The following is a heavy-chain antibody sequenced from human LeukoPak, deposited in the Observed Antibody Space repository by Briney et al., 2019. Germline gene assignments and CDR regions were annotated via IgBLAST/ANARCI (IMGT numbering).Heavy chain of an antibody. CDR1: GFSFSSYS. Sequence: GGSLRLSCAASGFSFSSYSMNWVRQAPGKGLEWVSYISSSSSTIYYADPVKGRFTISRDNAKNSLYLQMNSLRAEDTAVYYCARLARRWLQVGRPSEAFDIWGQGTMVAVSS. CDR3: ARLARRWLQVGRPSEAFDI. J-gene: IGHJ3*02. V-gene: IGHV3-48*01. CDR2: ISSSSSTI. D-gene: IGHD5-24*01.